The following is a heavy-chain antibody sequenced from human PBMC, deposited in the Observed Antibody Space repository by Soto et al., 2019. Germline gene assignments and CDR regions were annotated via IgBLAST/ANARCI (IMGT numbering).Heavy chain of an antibody. CDR1: GFTFSSYS. CDR3: ARDEGYGYGVDP. CDR2: ISSNGGST. J-gene: IGHJ5*02. Sequence: GGSLRLSCAASGFTFSSYSMSWVRQAPGKGLVWVSGISSNGGSTYYADSVKGRFTFSRDNAKNTLYLQMNSLRAEDTAIYYCARDEGYGYGVDPWGQGTLVTVSS. V-gene: IGHV3-23*01. D-gene: IGHD5-18*01.